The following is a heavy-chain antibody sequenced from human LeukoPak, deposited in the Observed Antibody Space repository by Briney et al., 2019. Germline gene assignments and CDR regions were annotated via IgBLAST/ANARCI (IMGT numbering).Heavy chain of an antibody. CDR2: IIPIFGTA. CDR3: ATGLWTYSGSYYSVHFDY. D-gene: IGHD1-26*01. Sequence: ASVKVSCKASGGTFNSYAISWVRQAPGQGLEWMGGIIPIFGTANYAQKFQGRVTITADESTSTAYMELSSLRSEDTAVYYCATGLWTYSGSYYSVHFDYWGQGTLVTVSS. V-gene: IGHV1-69*13. CDR1: GGTFNSYA. J-gene: IGHJ4*02.